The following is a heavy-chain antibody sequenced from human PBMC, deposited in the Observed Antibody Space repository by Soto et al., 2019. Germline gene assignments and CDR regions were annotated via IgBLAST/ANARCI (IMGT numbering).Heavy chain of an antibody. V-gene: IGHV4-30-2*01. CDR1: GGSISSGGYS. J-gene: IGHJ4*02. CDR3: ARGGVDYYDSSGYYFSPYYFDY. D-gene: IGHD3-22*01. Sequence: PSETLSLTCAVSGGSISSGGYSWSCIRQPPGKGLEWIGYIYHSGSTYYNPSLKSRVTISVDRSKNQFSLKLSSVTAADTAVYYCARGGVDYYDSSGYYFSPYYFDYWGQGTLVTVPQ. CDR2: IYHSGST.